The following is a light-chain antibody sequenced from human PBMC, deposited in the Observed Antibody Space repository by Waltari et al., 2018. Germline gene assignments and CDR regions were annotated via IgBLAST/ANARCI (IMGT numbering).Light chain of an antibody. CDR3: CSYRTPDTLV. Sequence: QSALTQPASVSGSPGQSITISCTGTSSDIGAYNFVSWYQQPPGKAPKFMIYDVSYRPAGVSSRFSGSKSGNTASLTISGLQIEDEADYYCCSYRTPDTLVFGTGTKVTVL. V-gene: IGLV2-14*03. CDR2: DVS. CDR1: SSDIGAYNF. J-gene: IGLJ1*01.